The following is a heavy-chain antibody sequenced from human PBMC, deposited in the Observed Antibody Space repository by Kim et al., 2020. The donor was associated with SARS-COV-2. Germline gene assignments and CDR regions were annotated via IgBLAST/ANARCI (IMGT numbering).Heavy chain of an antibody. CDR3: ARQGYSYVPFDY. Sequence: RYSPSFQGQVTISADKSISTAYLQWSSLKASDTAMYYCARQGYSYVPFDYWGQGTLVTVSS. D-gene: IGHD5-18*01. J-gene: IGHJ4*02. V-gene: IGHV5-51*01.